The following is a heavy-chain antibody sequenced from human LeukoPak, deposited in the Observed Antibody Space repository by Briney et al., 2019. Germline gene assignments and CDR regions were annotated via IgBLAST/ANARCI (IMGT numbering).Heavy chain of an antibody. Sequence: PGGSLRLSCAASGFTFSSYAMHWVRQAPGKGLEYVSAISSNGGSTYYANSVKGRFTISRDNSKNTLYLQMGNLRAEDMAVYYCAREGMVAPFDYWGQGTLVTVSS. CDR1: GFTFSSYA. J-gene: IGHJ4*02. V-gene: IGHV3-64*01. CDR2: ISSNGGST. CDR3: AREGMVAPFDY. D-gene: IGHD1-26*01.